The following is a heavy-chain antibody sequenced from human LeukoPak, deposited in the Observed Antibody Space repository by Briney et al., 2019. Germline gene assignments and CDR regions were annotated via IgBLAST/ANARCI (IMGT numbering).Heavy chain of an antibody. CDR3: ARVDAAMLTPDYFDY. V-gene: IGHV3-30*04. Sequence: GGSLRLSCAASGFTFSSYAMHWVRQAPGKGLEWVAVISYDGSNKYYTDSVKGRFTISRDNSKSTLYLQMNSLRAEDTAFYYCARVDAAMLTPDYFDYWGQGTLVTVSS. J-gene: IGHJ4*02. CDR1: GFTFSSYA. D-gene: IGHD5-18*01. CDR2: ISYDGSNK.